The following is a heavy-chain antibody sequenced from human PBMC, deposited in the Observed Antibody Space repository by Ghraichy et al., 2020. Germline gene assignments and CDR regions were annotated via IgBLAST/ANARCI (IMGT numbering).Heavy chain of an antibody. CDR1: GGSFSGYY. J-gene: IGHJ5*02. CDR3: ARPYNWNYVWFDP. D-gene: IGHD1-7*01. V-gene: IGHV4-34*01. CDR2: INHSGST. Sequence: SQTLSLTCAVYGGSFSGYYWSWIRQPPGKGLEWIGEINHSGSTNYNPSLKSRVTISVDTSKNQFSLKLSSVTAADTAVYYCARPYNWNYVWFDPWGQGTLVTVSS.